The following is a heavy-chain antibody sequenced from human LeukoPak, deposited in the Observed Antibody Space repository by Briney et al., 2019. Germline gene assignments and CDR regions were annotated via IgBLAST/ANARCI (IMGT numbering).Heavy chain of an antibody. V-gene: IGHV3-9*01. CDR3: VKGRCDGGCHTREFDY. Sequence: GGSLRLSCAASGFSFRDFAVHWVRQVPGKGLEWVSGISWNSGSLGYADSVRGRFTVLRDNANNFLYLQMNSLTPEDTALYYCVKGRCDGGCHTREFDYWGQGTLVTVSS. CDR1: GFSFRDFA. D-gene: IGHD2-21*02. CDR2: ISWNSGSL. J-gene: IGHJ4*02.